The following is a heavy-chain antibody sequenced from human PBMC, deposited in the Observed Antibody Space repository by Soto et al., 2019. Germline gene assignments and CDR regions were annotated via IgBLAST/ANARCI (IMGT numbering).Heavy chain of an antibody. J-gene: IGHJ6*02. Sequence: ASVKVSCKASGYTFTSYGISWVRQAPGQGLEWMGWISAYNGNTNYAQKLQGRVTMTTDTSTSTAYMELRSLRSDDTAVYYCARGGRHDSSGYYLPFSGMDVWGQGTTVTVSS. CDR3: ARGGRHDSSGYYLPFSGMDV. V-gene: IGHV1-18*01. D-gene: IGHD3-22*01. CDR1: GYTFTSYG. CDR2: ISAYNGNT.